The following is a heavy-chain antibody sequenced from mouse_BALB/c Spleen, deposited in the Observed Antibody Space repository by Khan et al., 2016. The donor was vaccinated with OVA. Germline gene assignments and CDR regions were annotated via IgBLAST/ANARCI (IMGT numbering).Heavy chain of an antibody. CDR1: GFSLTSYG. CDR3: GRNTHMIPTVMDY. J-gene: IGHJ4*01. Sequence: QVQLKESGPGLVEPSQSLSITCTVSGFSLTSYGVHWVRQPPGKGLEWMVGIWSDGKTPYNSTHNSRLSISKVNSKSKVFLKMNSLQTDDTAMYYFGRNTHMIPTVMDYWGQGTSVTVSS. CDR2: IWSDGKT. V-gene: IGHV2-6*02. D-gene: IGHD2-4*01.